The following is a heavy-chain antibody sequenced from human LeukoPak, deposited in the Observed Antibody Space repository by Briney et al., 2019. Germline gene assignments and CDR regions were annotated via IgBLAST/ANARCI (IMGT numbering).Heavy chain of an antibody. Sequence: SSETLSLTCAVSGGSISSGGYYWSWIRQHPGKGLEWIGYIYYSGSTYYNPSLKSRVTISVDTPENQFSLKLSSVTAADTAMYYCASSSGVVPAAIAAWGQGTLVTVSS. CDR3: ASSSGVVPAAIAA. CDR2: IYYSGST. CDR1: GGSISSGGYY. D-gene: IGHD2-2*02. V-gene: IGHV4-31*11. J-gene: IGHJ4*02.